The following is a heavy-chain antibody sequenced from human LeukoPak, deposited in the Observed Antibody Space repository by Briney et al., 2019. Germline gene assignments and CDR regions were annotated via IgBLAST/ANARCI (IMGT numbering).Heavy chain of an antibody. CDR3: ARGSRDGYNRGYFDY. J-gene: IGHJ4*02. CDR1: GFTFSSYW. Sequence: QPGGYLRLSCAASGFTFSSYWTHWVRQAPGKGLVWVSRINSDGSSTSYADSVKGRFTISRDNAKNTLYLQMNSLRAEDTAVYYCARGSRDGYNRGYFDYWGQGTLVTVSS. V-gene: IGHV3-74*01. CDR2: INSDGSST. D-gene: IGHD5-24*01.